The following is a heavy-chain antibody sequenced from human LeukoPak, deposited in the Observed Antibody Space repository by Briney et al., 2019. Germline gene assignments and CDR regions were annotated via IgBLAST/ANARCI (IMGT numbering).Heavy chain of an antibody. CDR3: ASDVYDILTGPPTY. V-gene: IGHV1-69*06. CDR1: GYTFTSYG. J-gene: IGHJ4*02. Sequence: GASVKVSCKASGYTFTSYGISWVRQAPGQGLEWMGGIIPIFGTANYAQKFQGRVTITADKSTSTAYMELSSLRSEDTAVYYCASDVYDILTGPPTYWGQGTLVTVSS. CDR2: IIPIFGTA. D-gene: IGHD3-9*01.